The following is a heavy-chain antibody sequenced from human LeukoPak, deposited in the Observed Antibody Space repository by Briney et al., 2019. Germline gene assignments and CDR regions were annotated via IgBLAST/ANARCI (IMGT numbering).Heavy chain of an antibody. V-gene: IGHV3-21*01. CDR1: GFTFSRYC. CDR2: INNSGSYI. D-gene: IGHD3-22*01. Sequence: GGSLRLSCAASGFTFSRYCMNWVRQAPGKGLEWVASINNSGSYIYYADSVKGRFTISRDNAKTSLYLQMHSLRAEDTGLYYCARGRYYYDSSCYYWGQGTLVTVSS. J-gene: IGHJ4*02. CDR3: ARGRYYYDSSCYY.